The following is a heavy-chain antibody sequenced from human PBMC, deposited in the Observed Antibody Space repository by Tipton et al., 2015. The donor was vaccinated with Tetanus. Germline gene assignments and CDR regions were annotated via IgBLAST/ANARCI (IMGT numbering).Heavy chain of an antibody. CDR2: VNIHQGVT. CDR3: AGDYYNRGLFDS. Sequence: QVQLVQSGAEVKKPGASVKVSCQASGYTSDKNGISWVRLAPGQGLEWLGWVNIHQGVTNNAQKFQDRVTLTTDTSTSTAYMEMRSLRYDDTAIYYCAGDYYNRGLFDSWGQGTLVAVSS. J-gene: IGHJ4*02. V-gene: IGHV1-18*01. D-gene: IGHD1-26*01. CDR1: GYTSDKNG.